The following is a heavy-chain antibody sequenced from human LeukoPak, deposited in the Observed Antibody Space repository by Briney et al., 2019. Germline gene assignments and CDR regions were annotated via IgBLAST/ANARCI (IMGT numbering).Heavy chain of an antibody. D-gene: IGHD6-13*01. CDR3: ARQYSSSWYANGSLDY. J-gene: IGHJ4*02. CDR2: ITGSSSYI. Sequence: PGGSLSLSCVASGFTFSSYCMKWVRQAPGKGLEWVSSITGSSSYIYYADSVRGRFTISRDDAKNSLYLQMDSLRAEDTAVYYCARQYSSSWYANGSLDYWGQGTLVTVSS. V-gene: IGHV3-21*01. CDR1: GFTFSSYC.